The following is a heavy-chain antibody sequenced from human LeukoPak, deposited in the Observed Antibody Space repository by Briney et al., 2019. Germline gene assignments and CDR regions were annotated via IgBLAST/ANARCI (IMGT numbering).Heavy chain of an antibody. CDR1: GGSFSGYY. CDR2: INHSGST. D-gene: IGHD3-9*01. J-gene: IGHJ4*02. Sequence: SETLSLTCAVYGGSFSGYYWSWIRQPPGKGLEWIGEINHSGSTNYNPSLKSRVTISVDTSKNQFSLKLSSVTAADTAVYYCARWDYDMLTGYYSADYWGQGTLVTVSS. CDR3: ARWDYDMLTGYYSADY. V-gene: IGHV4-34*01.